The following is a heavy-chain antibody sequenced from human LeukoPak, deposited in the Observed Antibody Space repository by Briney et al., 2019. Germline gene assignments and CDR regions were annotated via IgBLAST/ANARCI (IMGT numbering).Heavy chain of an antibody. D-gene: IGHD2-8*01. Sequence: GGSLRLSCAASGFTFSSYWMRWVRQAPGKGLEWVAKIKQDGSEKYYVDSVKGRFTISRDNAKNSLYLQMNNLRAEDTAVYFCARESNGDYDYTDVWGKGTTVTVSS. CDR3: ARESNGDYDYTDV. CDR2: IKQDGSEK. J-gene: IGHJ6*03. CDR1: GFTFSSYW. V-gene: IGHV3-7*01.